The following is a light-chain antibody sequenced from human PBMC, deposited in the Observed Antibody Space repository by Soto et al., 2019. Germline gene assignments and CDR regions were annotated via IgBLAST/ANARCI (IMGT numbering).Light chain of an antibody. CDR1: ENDVGFYDF. J-gene: IGLJ1*01. CDR3: SSYTNINTRACV. V-gene: IGLV2-14*01. CDR2: EVT. Sequence: QSALTQPPSASGSPGQSVTISCTGTENDVGFYDFVSWYQHHPGKAPRLIIYEVTDRPSGVSNRFSGSKSGNTASLTISGLQAEDEAEYYCSSYTNINTRACVFGTGTKVTVL.